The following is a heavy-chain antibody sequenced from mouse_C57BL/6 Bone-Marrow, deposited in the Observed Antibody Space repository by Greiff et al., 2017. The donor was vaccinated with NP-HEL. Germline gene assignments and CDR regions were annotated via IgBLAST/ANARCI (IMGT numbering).Heavy chain of an antibody. V-gene: IGHV1-50*01. D-gene: IGHD2-10*02. CDR1: GYTFTSYW. J-gene: IGHJ1*03. CDR3: ARGGMYGNWYFDV. CDR2: IDPSDSYT. Sequence: QVQLQQPGAELVKPGASVKLSCKASGYTFTSYWMQWVKQRPGQGLEWIGEIDPSDSYTNYNQKFKGKATLTVDTSSSTAYMQLSSLTSEDSAVYYCARGGMYGNWYFDVWGTGTTVTVSS.